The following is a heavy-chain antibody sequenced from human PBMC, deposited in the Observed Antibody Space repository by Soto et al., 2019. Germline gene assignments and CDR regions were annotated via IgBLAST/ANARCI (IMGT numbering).Heavy chain of an antibody. D-gene: IGHD5-12*01. J-gene: IGHJ6*02. CDR3: ATDWGGYDEDYYYYGMDV. V-gene: IGHV1-18*01. CDR2: ISAYNGNT. CDR1: GYTFTSYG. Sequence: ASVKVSCKASGYTFTSYGISWVRQAPGQGLEWMGWISAYNGNTNYAQKLQGRVTMTTDTSTSTAYMELRSLRSDDTAVYYCATDWGGYDEDYYYYGMDVWGQGTTVTVSS.